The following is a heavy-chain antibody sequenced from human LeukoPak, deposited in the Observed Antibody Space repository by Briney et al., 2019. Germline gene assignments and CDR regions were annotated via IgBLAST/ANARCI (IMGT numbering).Heavy chain of an antibody. V-gene: IGHV3-23*01. CDR2: ISGSGGST. J-gene: IGHJ4*02. Sequence: PGGSLRLSCVASGFAFSSYAMNWVRQAPGKGLEWVSAISGSGGSTYYADSVKGRFTISRDNSKNTLYLQMNSLRAEDTAVYYCARRGIAAAESFDYWGQGTLVTVSS. D-gene: IGHD6-13*01. CDR1: GFAFSSYA. CDR3: ARRGIAAAESFDY.